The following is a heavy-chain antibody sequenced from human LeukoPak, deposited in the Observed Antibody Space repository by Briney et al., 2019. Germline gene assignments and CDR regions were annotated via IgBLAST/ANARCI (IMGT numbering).Heavy chain of an antibody. D-gene: IGHD2-2*02. V-gene: IGHV3-7*01. CDR2: IKPDGSEK. Sequence: GGSLRLSCAASEFSFSTYWMSWVRQAPGKGLEWVANIKPDGSEKYYVDSVKGRFTISRDNAENSLYLQMNSLRAEDTAGYYCTRPGTGYCSSAACYTGAFDIWGQGTMVTVCS. CDR3: TRPGTGYCSSAACYTGAFDI. J-gene: IGHJ3*02. CDR1: EFSFSTYW.